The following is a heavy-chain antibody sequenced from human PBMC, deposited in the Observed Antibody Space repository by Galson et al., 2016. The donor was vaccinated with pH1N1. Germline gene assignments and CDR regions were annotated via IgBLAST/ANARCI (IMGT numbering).Heavy chain of an antibody. CDR2: IAWDEDK. Sequence: PALVKPTQTLTLTCTLSGFPLSTSGMCGSWIRQPPGKALEWLALIAWDEDKDYRTPLQTRLTISKDTSKNQVVLTMTNMDPVDTATYFCSRWFGESLYGRDTGVFDIWGQGTMVTVSS. J-gene: IGHJ3*02. CDR3: SRWFGESLYGRDTGVFDI. V-gene: IGHV2-70*13. D-gene: IGHD3-10*01. CDR1: GFPLSTSGMC.